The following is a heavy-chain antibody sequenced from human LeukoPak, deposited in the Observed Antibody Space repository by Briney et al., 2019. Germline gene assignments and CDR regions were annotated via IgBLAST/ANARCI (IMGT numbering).Heavy chain of an antibody. Sequence: GASVKVSCKASGGTFSSYAISWVRQAPGQGLEWMGGVIPIFGTANYAQKFQGRVTITTDESTSTAYMELSSLRSEDTAVYYCARTHNSLGGYYFDYWGQGALVTVSS. V-gene: IGHV1-69*05. CDR2: VIPIFGTA. D-gene: IGHD6-6*01. J-gene: IGHJ4*02. CDR3: ARTHNSLGGYYFDY. CDR1: GGTFSSYA.